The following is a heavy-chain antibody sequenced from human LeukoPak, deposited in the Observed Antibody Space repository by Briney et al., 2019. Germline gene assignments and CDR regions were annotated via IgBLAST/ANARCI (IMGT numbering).Heavy chain of an antibody. CDR1: GFTFSTYW. V-gene: IGHV3-7*04. CDR3: ARITGIEAAGDY. Sequence: PGGSLRLSCVASGFTFSTYWMSWVRQAPGKGLEWVANIKHDGSEKYYVDSVKGRFTISRDNAKNSLYLEMNSLRAEDTAVYYCARITGIEAAGDYWGKGTVVTVSS. CDR2: IKHDGSEK. J-gene: IGHJ4*02. D-gene: IGHD6-13*01.